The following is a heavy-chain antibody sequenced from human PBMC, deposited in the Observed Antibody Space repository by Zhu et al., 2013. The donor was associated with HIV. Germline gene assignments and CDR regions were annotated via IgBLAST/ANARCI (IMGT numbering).Heavy chain of an antibody. Sequence: QVQLQESGPGLVKPSGTLSLTCAVSGGSISSSNWWSWVRQPPGKGLEWIGEIYHSGSTNYNPSLKSRVTISVDKSKNQFSLKLSSVTAADTAVYYCAREGGIVGATKFPGWFDPWGQGTLVTVSS. CDR2: IYHSGST. J-gene: IGHJ5*02. D-gene: IGHD1-26*01. V-gene: IGHV4-4*02. CDR1: GGSISSSNW. CDR3: AREGGIVGATKFPGWFDP.